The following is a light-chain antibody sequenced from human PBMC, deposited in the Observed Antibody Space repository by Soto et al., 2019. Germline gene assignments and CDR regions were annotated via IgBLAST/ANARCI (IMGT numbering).Light chain of an antibody. CDR2: LNSDGSH. CDR1: SGHNSYA. CDR3: QTWSTDIRV. Sequence: QLVLTQPPSASASLGASVKLTCTLSSGHNSYAIAWHQQQPEKGPRYLMKLNSDGSHSKGDEIPDRFSGSSSGAERYLTISSLQSEDEADYYCQTWSTDIRVFGGGTKVTVL. J-gene: IGLJ3*02. V-gene: IGLV4-69*01.